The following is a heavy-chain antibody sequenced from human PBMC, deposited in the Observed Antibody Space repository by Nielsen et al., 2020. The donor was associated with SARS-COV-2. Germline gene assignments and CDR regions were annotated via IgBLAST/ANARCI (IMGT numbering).Heavy chain of an antibody. CDR1: GFTFSSYS. CDR3: AREEGRYSGYFDY. CDR2: ISSSSYI. J-gene: IGHJ4*02. D-gene: IGHD5-12*01. V-gene: IGHV3-21*01. Sequence: GGSLRLSCAASGFTFSSYSMDWVRQAPGKGLEWVSSISSSSYIYYADSVKGRFTISRDNAKNSLYPQMNSLRAEDTAVYYCAREEGRYSGYFDYWGQGTLVTVSS.